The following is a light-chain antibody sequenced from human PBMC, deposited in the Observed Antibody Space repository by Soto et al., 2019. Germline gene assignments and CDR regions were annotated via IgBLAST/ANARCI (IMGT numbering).Light chain of an antibody. V-gene: IGKV3-11*01. Sequence: EVRLSQSPGTLSLSPGERATLSCRASQSVISSYLAWYRQKPGQAPRLLIYDASNRATGIPARFSASGSGTDFTLTISSLEPEDFAVYYCQHRSNWPSFGQGTLL. CDR1: QSVISSY. CDR3: QHRSNWPS. CDR2: DAS. J-gene: IGKJ5*01.